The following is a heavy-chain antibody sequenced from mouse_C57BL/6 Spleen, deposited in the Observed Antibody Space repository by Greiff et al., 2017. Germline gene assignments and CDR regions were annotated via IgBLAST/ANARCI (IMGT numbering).Heavy chain of an antibody. J-gene: IGHJ2*01. CDR1: GYAFSSYW. Sequence: VQPQQSGAELVKPGASVKISCKASGYAFSSYWMNWVKQRPGKGLEWIGQLYPGDGDTNYNGKFKGKATLTADKSSSTAYMQLSSLTSEDSAVYFCARWRGNYFYYFYYWGQGTTLTVSS. CDR3: ARWRGNYFYYFYY. V-gene: IGHV1-80*01. CDR2: LYPGDGDT. D-gene: IGHD2-1*01.